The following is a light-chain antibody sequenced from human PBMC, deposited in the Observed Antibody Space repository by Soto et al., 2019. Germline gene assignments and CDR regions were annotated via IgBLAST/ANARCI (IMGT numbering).Light chain of an antibody. CDR2: EVT. V-gene: IGLV2-8*01. CDR3: SSHAGTKVV. CDR1: SSDVGAYNY. Sequence: QSVLTQPPSASGSPGQSVTISCAGTSSDVGAYNYVSWYQQHPGKAPKLMIYEVTKRPSGVPDRFSGSKSGNTASLTVSGLQGEDEADYYCSSHAGTKVVFGGGTKVTVL. J-gene: IGLJ2*01.